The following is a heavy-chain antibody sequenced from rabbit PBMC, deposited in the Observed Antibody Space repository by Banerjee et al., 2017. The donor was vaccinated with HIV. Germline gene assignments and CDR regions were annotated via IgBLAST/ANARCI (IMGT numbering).Heavy chain of an antibody. V-gene: IGHV1S40*01. CDR1: GIDFSSYYY. J-gene: IGHJ4*01. CDR3: ARVGYPYSHVWGGDNL. D-gene: IGHD4-1*01. CDR2: INTSSGNT. Sequence: QQLEESGGGLVKPGGTLTLTCKASGIDFSSYYYMCWVRQAPGKGLEWIGCINTSSGNTVYATWAKGRFTISKTSWTTVTLQMTSLTAADTATYFCARVGYPYSHVWGGDNLWGPGTLVTVS.